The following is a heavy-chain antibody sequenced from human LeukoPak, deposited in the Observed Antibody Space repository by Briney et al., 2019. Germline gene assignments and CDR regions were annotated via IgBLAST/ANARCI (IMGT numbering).Heavy chain of an antibody. V-gene: IGHV3-30-3*01. D-gene: IGHD3-16*01. Sequence: GGSLRLSCAASGFTFSSYAMHWVRQAPGKGLEWVAVISYDGSNKYYADSVKGRFTISRDNSKNTLYLQMNSLRAEDTAVYCCARDGGWRTHYFDYWGQGTLVTVSS. CDR1: GFTFSSYA. J-gene: IGHJ4*02. CDR3: ARDGGWRTHYFDY. CDR2: ISYDGSNK.